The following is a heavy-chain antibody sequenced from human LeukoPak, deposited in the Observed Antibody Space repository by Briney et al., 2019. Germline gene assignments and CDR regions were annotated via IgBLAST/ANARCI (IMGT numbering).Heavy chain of an antibody. V-gene: IGHV3-23*01. Sequence: GGSLRLSCAASGFTFSSYAMSWVRQAPRKGLEWVSAISGSGGSTYYADSVKGRFTVSRDNSKNTLYLQMNSLRAEDTAVYYCAKVIAVAGGGDNFDYWGQGTLVTVSS. D-gene: IGHD6-19*01. CDR2: ISGSGGST. CDR3: AKVIAVAGGGDNFDY. CDR1: GFTFSSYA. J-gene: IGHJ4*02.